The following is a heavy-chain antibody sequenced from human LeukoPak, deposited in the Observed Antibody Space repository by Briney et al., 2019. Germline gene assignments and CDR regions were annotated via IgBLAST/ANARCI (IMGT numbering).Heavy chain of an antibody. CDR3: ARGFRYYDFWSGYPAFDY. CDR1: GYTFTSYG. V-gene: IGHV1-18*01. D-gene: IGHD3-3*01. CDR2: ISAYNGNT. Sequence: ASVKVSCKASGYTFTSYGISWVRQAPGQGLEWMGWISAYNGNTNYAQKLQGRVTMTTDTSTSTAYMELRSLRSDDTAVYYCARGFRYYDFWSGYPAFDYWGQGTLVTVSS. J-gene: IGHJ4*02.